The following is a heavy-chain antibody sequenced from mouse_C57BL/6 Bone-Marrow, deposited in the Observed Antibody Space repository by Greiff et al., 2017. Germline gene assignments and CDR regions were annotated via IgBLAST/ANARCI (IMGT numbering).Heavy chain of an antibody. CDR2: INPSSGYT. J-gene: IGHJ3*01. CDR1: GYTFTSYW. Sequence: QLKESGAELAKPGASVKLSCKASGYTFTSYWMHWVKQRPGQGLEWIGYINPSSGYTKYNQKFKDKATLTADKSSSTAYMQLSSLTYEDSAVYYCARPPDYYGSPAWFAYWGQGALVTVSA. D-gene: IGHD1-1*01. CDR3: ARPPDYYGSPAWFAY. V-gene: IGHV1-7*01.